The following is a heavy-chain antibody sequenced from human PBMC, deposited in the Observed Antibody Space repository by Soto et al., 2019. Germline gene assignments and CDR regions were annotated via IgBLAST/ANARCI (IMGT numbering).Heavy chain of an antibody. J-gene: IGHJ3*02. V-gene: IGHV1-18*01. Sequence: ASVKVSCKAAVYTFTSYGSSWVRLTPVQRLERMGWISAYNGNTNYAQKLQGRVTMTTDTSTSTAYMELRSLRSDDTAVYYCASIRITMVRGVISRKGAFDIWGQGTMVTVSS. CDR2: ISAYNGNT. D-gene: IGHD3-10*01. CDR3: ASIRITMVRGVISRKGAFDI. CDR1: VYTFTSYG.